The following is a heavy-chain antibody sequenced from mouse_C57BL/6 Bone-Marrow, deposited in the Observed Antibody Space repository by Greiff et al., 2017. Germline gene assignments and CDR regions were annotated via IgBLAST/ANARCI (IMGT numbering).Heavy chain of an antibody. Sequence: VQLQQPGAELVKPGASVKLSCKASGYTFTSYWMHWVKQRPGQGLEWIGMIHPNSGSTNYNEKFKSKATLTVDKSSSTAYMQLSSLTSEDSAVYYGAPILYGNYWYFDVWGTGTTVTVSS. D-gene: IGHD2-1*01. V-gene: IGHV1-64*01. J-gene: IGHJ1*03. CDR1: GYTFTSYW. CDR2: IHPNSGST. CDR3: APILYGNYWYFDV.